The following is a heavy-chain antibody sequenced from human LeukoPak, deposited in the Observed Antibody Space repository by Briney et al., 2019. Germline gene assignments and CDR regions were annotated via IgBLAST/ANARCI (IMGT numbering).Heavy chain of an antibody. Sequence: GGSLRLSCAASGFTFSSYGMHWVRQAPGKGLEWVAVIWYDGSNKYYAGSVKGRFTISRDNSKNTLYLQMNSLRAEDTAVYYCARETGYGDPTFDYWGQGTLVTVSS. CDR2: IWYDGSNK. D-gene: IGHD4-17*01. CDR1: GFTFSSYG. CDR3: ARETGYGDPTFDY. V-gene: IGHV3-33*01. J-gene: IGHJ4*02.